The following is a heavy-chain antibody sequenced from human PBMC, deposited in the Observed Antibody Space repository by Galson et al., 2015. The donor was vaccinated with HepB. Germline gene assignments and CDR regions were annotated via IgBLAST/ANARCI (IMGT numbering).Heavy chain of an antibody. Sequence: SLRLSCAASGFTFSDYAMHWVRQAPGKGLEWVAVISYDGSNKYYADSVKGRFTISRDNSKNTLYLQMNSLRAEDTAVYYCARGYGSGGMDVWGQGTTVTVSS. CDR3: ARGYGSGGMDV. D-gene: IGHD3-10*01. V-gene: IGHV3-30-3*01. CDR1: GFTFSDYA. CDR2: ISYDGSNK. J-gene: IGHJ6*02.